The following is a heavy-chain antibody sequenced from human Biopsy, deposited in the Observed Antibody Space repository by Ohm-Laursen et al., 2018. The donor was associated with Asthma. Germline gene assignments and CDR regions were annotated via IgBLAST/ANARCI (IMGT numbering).Heavy chain of an antibody. D-gene: IGHD6-19*01. CDR3: ARCQVGYSSGWSLLLKKIYYSGMDV. CDR2: IMTVFGTT. Sequence: GASVKVSCKTSGGTFSNFAISWVRQDPGQGLEWLGGIMTVFGTTNYAQKFQGRVTITADESTSTAYMEVTSLRSEDTAIYYCARCQVGYSSGWSLLLKKIYYSGMDVWGQGTAVTVSS. CDR1: GGTFSNFA. V-gene: IGHV1-69*13. J-gene: IGHJ6*02.